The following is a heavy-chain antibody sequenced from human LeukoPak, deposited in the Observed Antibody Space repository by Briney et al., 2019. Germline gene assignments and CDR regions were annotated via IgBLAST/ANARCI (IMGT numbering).Heavy chain of an antibody. Sequence: GGSLGLSCAASGFTFSSYGMHWVRQAPGKGLEWVAVISYDGSNKYYADSVKGRFTISRDNSKNTLYLQMNSLRAEDTAVYYCAKEYQYQLLSIVKRDYYYYGMDVWGQGTTVTVSS. D-gene: IGHD2-2*01. CDR1: GFTFSSYG. V-gene: IGHV3-30*18. J-gene: IGHJ6*02. CDR2: ISYDGSNK. CDR3: AKEYQYQLLSIVKRDYYYYGMDV.